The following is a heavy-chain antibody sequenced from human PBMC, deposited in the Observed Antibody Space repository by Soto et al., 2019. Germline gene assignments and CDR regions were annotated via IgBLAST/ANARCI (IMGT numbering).Heavy chain of an antibody. CDR2: ISAYNGNT. D-gene: IGHD3-10*01. J-gene: IGHJ6*02. V-gene: IGHV1-18*04. CDR1: GYTFTSYG. Sequence: ASVKVSCKASGYTFTSYGISWVRQAPGQGLEWMGWISAYNGNTNYAQKLQGRVTMTTDTSTSTAYMELRSLRSDDTAVYYCARRPVRGADYYYYGMDVWVQGTTVTVSS. CDR3: ARRPVRGADYYYYGMDV.